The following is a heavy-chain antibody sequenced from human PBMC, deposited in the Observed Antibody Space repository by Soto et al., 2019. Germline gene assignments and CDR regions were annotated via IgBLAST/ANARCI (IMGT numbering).Heavy chain of an antibody. J-gene: IGHJ6*02. V-gene: IGHV1-2*02. CDR2: INPNSGGT. CDR3: ARVLLGDFWSGWQVGYYYGMDV. CDR1: GYTFTGYY. D-gene: IGHD3-3*01. Sequence: QVQLVQSGAEVKKRGASVKVSCKASGYTFTGYYMHWVRQAPGQGLEWMGWINPNSGGTNYAQKFQGRVTMTRDTSISTAYMELSRLRSDDTAVYYCARVLLGDFWSGWQVGYYYGMDVWGQGTTVTVSS.